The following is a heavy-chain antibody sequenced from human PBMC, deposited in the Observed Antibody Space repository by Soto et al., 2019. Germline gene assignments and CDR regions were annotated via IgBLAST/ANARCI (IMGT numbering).Heavy chain of an antibody. D-gene: IGHD3-9*01. Sequence: QVQLVESGGGVVQPGRSLRLSCEASGFTFNIYGMHWVRQAPGKGLEWVAAIWYDGTNKYYGDSVKGRFTISRDNSKYALYLQSSGLRFEDTAVYYCARDPYFDGSNSYSIHGDFDPWGHGTLVTVSS. CDR1: GFTFNIYG. CDR2: IWYDGTNK. CDR3: ARDPYFDGSNSYSIHGDFDP. J-gene: IGHJ5*02. V-gene: IGHV3-33*01.